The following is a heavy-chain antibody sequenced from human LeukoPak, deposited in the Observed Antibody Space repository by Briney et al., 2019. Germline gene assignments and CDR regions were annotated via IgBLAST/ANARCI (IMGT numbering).Heavy chain of an antibody. CDR2: INPNSGGT. CDR1: GYTFTDSY. J-gene: IGHJ4*02. Sequence: ASVKVSCKASGYTFTDSYIHWVRQAPGQGLEWMGWINPNSGGTNYAQKFQGRVTMTRDTSISTAYMELSRLRSDDTAVYYCAYADHVPAFDYWGQGTLVTVSS. D-gene: IGHD2-2*01. V-gene: IGHV1-2*02. CDR3: AYADHVPAFDY.